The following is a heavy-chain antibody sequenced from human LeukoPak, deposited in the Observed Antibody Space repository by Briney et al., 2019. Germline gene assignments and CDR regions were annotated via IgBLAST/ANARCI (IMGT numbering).Heavy chain of an antibody. D-gene: IGHD6-13*01. CDR1: GGSISSYY. V-gene: IGHV4-59*08. CDR3: ARHHSSSWYFDY. Sequence: ASETLSLTCTVSGGSISSYYWSWIRQPPGKGLEWIGYIYYSGSTNYNPSLKSRVTISVDTSKNQFSLKLSSVTAADTAVFYCARHHSSSWYFDYWGQGTLVTVSS. CDR2: IYYSGST. J-gene: IGHJ4*02.